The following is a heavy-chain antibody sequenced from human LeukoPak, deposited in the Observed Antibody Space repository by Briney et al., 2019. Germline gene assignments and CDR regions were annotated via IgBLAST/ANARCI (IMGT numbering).Heavy chain of an antibody. J-gene: IGHJ4*02. D-gene: IGHD4-17*01. V-gene: IGHV3-30*14. CDR3: ARGMTNPFDY. Sequence: GGSLRLSCAASGFTFSSYAMHWVRQAPGKGLEWVAVISYDGSNKYYADSVKGRLTISRHNSENTLYLQMNSLRAEDTAVYYCARGMTNPFDYWGQGTLVTVSS. CDR2: ISYDGSNK. CDR1: GFTFSSYA.